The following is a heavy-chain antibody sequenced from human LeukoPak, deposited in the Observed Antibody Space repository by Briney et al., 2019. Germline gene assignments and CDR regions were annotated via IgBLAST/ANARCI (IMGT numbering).Heavy chain of an antibody. J-gene: IGHJ6*03. V-gene: IGHV1-69*13. CDR1: VGTFSSYA. D-gene: IGHD3-3*01. Sequence: SVKVSCKASVGTFSSYAISWVRQAPGQGLEWMGGIIPIFGTANYAQKFQGRVTITADESTSTAYMELSSLRSEDKAVYYCATSAQGSYDSWSGYPYYYYYYMDVWGKGTTVTVSS. CDR3: ATSAQGSYDSWSGYPYYYYYYMDV. CDR2: IIPIFGTA.